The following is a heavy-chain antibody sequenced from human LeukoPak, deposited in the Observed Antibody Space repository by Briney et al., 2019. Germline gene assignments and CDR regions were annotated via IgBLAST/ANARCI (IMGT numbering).Heavy chain of an antibody. D-gene: IGHD2-21*01. V-gene: IGHV1-24*01. J-gene: IGHJ3*02. CDR1: GYTLTELS. CDR2: FDPEDGET. Sequence: ASVKVSCKVSGYTLTELSMHWVRQAPGKGLEWMGGFDPEDGETIYAQKFQGGVTMTEDTSTDTAYMELRSLRSEDTAVYYCATDLVVTEDAFDIWGQGTMVTVSS. CDR3: ATDLVVTEDAFDI.